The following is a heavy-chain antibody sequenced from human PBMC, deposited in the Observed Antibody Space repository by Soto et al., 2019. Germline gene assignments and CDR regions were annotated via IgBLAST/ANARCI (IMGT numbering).Heavy chain of an antibody. CDR2: ISGGGTTM. CDR3: AGDPYYYGSAF. D-gene: IGHD3-10*01. J-gene: IGHJ4*02. Sequence: GGSLRLSCAASGFRFSDHYMTWIRQAPGKGLEWVSKISGGGTTMYYADSVKGRFTVSRDNAKNSLYLQMNRQRAEDTAVYYCAGDPYYYGSAFWGQGALVTVSS. V-gene: IGHV3-11*01. CDR1: GFRFSDHY.